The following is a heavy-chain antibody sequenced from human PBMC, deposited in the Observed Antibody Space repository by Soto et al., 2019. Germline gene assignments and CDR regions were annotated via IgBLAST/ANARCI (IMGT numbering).Heavy chain of an antibody. J-gene: IGHJ6*03. CDR1: GGSISSYY. CDR2: IYYSGST. V-gene: IGHV4-59*08. CDR3: ARHASPHCSGGSCYSYYYYMDV. Sequence: SETLSLTCTVSGGSISSYYWSWIRQPPGKGLEWIGYIYYSGSTNYNPSLKSRVTISVDTSKNPFSLKLSSVTAADTAVYYCARHASPHCSGGSCYSYYYYMDVWGKGTTVTVSS. D-gene: IGHD2-15*01.